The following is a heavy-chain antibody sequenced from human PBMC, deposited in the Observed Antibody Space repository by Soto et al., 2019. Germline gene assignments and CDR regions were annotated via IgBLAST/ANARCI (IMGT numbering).Heavy chain of an antibody. J-gene: IGHJ4*02. CDR3: ARDFYGGYTYGPGDY. CDR2: IHGDGGKI. V-gene: IGHV3-7*01. D-gene: IGHD5-18*01. CDR1: GFMFSAYW. Sequence: LRLSCAASGFMFSAYWMIWVRHAPLKGLEWVANIHGDGGKIYYVDSVKGRFTISRDNAKRSLYLQMNSLRAEDTAVYYCARDFYGGYTYGPGDYWGQGALVTVSS.